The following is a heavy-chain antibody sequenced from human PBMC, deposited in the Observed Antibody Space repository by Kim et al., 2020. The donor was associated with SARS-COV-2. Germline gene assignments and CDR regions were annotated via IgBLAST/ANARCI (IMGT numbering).Heavy chain of an antibody. CDR3: AKGSPTVSLTDC. CDR2: ITSSGGDT. D-gene: IGHD2-2*01. Sequence: GGSLRLSCAASGFTFSSYAMGWVRQAPGKGLEWVSAITSSGGDTFYADSVKGRFSISRDNSKDTLSLQMNTLRADDTAVFYCAKGSPTVSLTDCWGQGTLVTVSS. J-gene: IGHJ4*02. CDR1: GFTFSSYA. V-gene: IGHV3-23*01.